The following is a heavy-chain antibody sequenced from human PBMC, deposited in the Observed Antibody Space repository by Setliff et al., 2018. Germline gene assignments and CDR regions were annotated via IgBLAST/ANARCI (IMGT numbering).Heavy chain of an antibody. D-gene: IGHD1-26*01. V-gene: IGHV4-61*09. J-gene: IGHJ5*02. CDR3: AMWQLGWFDP. CDR1: GASITSGGFY. CDR2: ISPSGST. Sequence: PSETLSLTCSVSGASITSGGFYWTWIRQPAGKGLEWIGHISPSGSTTYNPSVKSRVTISLDTSKNQVSLKLSSVTAADTAVYYCAMWQLGWFDPWGQGTLVTVSS.